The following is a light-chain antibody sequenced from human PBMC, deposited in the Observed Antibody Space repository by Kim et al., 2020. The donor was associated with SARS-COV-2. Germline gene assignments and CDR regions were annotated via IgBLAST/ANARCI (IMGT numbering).Light chain of an antibody. J-gene: IGLJ2*01. CDR2: LNIDGSH. CDR3: QTWGTGIRI. V-gene: IGLV4-69*01. Sequence: ASAKPTCTLSSGHGRHAVAWHQQQPEKGPRFLMNLNIDGSHTKGDGIPDRLSGSSSGAERYLTISSLQSEDEADYYCQTWGTGIRIFGRGTKLTVL. CDR1: SGHGRHA.